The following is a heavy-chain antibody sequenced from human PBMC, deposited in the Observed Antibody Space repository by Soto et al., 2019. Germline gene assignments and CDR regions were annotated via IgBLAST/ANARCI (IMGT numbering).Heavy chain of an antibody. CDR1: GFTFSSYA. CDR3: AKERLELLFPSSWAFEAAEYYYYGMDV. V-gene: IGHV3-23*01. D-gene: IGHD1-7*01. J-gene: IGHJ6*02. Sequence: GGSLRLSCAASGFTFSSYAMSWVRQAPGKGLEWVSAISGSGGSTYYADSVKGRFTISRDNSKNTLYLQMNSLRAEDTAVYYCAKERLELLFPSSWAFEAAEYYYYGMDVWGQGTTVTVSS. CDR2: ISGSGGST.